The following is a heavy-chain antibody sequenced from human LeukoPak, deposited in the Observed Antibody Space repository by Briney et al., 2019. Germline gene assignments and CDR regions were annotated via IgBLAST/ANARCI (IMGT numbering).Heavy chain of an antibody. D-gene: IGHD3-10*01. CDR2: IHPTDSST. Sequence: ASVKVSCKASGHTFTSNYMHWVRQAPGQGLEWMGIIHPTDSSTLYAQKFQGRITMSTVTSTTTVYMELSSLRSEDTAVYYCATEIRGVIIPKFDYWGQGTLVTVSS. CDR1: GHTFTSNY. CDR3: ATEIRGVIIPKFDY. V-gene: IGHV1-46*01. J-gene: IGHJ4*02.